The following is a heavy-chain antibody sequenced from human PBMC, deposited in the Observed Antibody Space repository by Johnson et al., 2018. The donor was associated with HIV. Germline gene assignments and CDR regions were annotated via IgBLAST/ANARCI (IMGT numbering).Heavy chain of an antibody. J-gene: IGHJ3*02. Sequence: VQLVESGGGLVQPGGSLRLSCAASGFTFNNAWMSWVRQAPGKGLEWVGRIKSNTDGGTTDYAAPVKDRFTISRDDSKNTLYLQRNSQRAEDTDLYYCAKDIDYGDYSNAVDIWGQGTMVTVSS. CDR3: AKDIDYGDYSNAVDI. CDR2: IKSNTDGGTT. D-gene: IGHD4-17*01. V-gene: IGHV3-15*05. CDR1: GFTFNNAW.